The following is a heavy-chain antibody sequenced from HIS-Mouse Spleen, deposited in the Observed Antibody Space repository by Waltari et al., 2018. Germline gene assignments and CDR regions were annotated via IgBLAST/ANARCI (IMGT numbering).Heavy chain of an antibody. V-gene: IGHV4-39*07. Sequence: QLQLQESGPGLVKPSETLSLTCTVSGGSISSSSYYWGWIRQPPGKWLEWIGSIYYSGSTYYNPSHKSRVTISVDTSKNQFSLKLSSVTAADTAVYYCAREIPYSSSWYDWYFDLWGRGTLVTVSS. CDR1: GGSISSSSYY. CDR3: AREIPYSSSWYDWYFDL. J-gene: IGHJ2*01. CDR2: IYYSGST. D-gene: IGHD6-13*01.